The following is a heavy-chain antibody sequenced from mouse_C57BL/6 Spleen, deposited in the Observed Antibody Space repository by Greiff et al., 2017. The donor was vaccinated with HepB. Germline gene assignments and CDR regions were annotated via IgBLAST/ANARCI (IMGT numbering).Heavy chain of an antibody. CDR3: APLYYDYDGYFDV. CDR1: GYTFTSYW. Sequence: QVQLQQPGAELVRPGSSVKLSCKASGYTFTSYWMHWVKQRPIQGLEWIGNIDPSDSETHYNQKFKDKATLTVDKSSSTAYMQLSSLTSEDSAVYYCAPLYYDYDGYFDVWGTGTTVTVSS. V-gene: IGHV1-52*01. CDR2: IDPSDSET. J-gene: IGHJ1*03. D-gene: IGHD2-4*01.